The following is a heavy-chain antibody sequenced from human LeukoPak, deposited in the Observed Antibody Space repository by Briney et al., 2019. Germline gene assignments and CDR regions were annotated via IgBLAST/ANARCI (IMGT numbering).Heavy chain of an antibody. D-gene: IGHD5-18*01. CDR1: GFTFSSYE. V-gene: IGHV3-48*03. CDR2: ISSSGSTI. CDR3: AGVIQLWSLYYFDY. J-gene: IGHJ4*02. Sequence: AGSLRLSCAASGFTFSSYEMNWVRQAPGKGLEWVSYISSSGSTIYYADSVKGRFTISRDNAKTSLYLQMNSLRAEDTAVYYCAGVIQLWSLYYFDYWGQGTLVTVSS.